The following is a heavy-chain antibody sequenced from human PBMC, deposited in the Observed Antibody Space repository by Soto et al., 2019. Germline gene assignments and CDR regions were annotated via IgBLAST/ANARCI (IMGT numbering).Heavy chain of an antibody. CDR3: ASLDYDFWSGGLYYYGMDV. J-gene: IGHJ6*02. CDR1: GGTFSSYA. V-gene: IGHV1-69*13. CDR2: IIPIFGTA. D-gene: IGHD3-3*01. Sequence: GASVKVSCKASGGTFSSYAISWVRQAPGQGLEWMGGIIPIFGTANYAQKFQGRVTITADESTSTAYMELSSLRSEDTAVYYCASLDYDFWSGGLYYYGMDVWDQGTTVTVSS.